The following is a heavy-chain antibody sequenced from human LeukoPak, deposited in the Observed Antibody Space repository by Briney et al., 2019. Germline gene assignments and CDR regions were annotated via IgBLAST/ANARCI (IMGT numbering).Heavy chain of an antibody. Sequence: GGSLRLSCAASGFTVSSNYMSWVRQAPGKGLEWVSGISGSGGSTYYVDSVKGRFTISRDNSKNTLYLQMNSLRAEDTAVYYCAKGHSGGWSHNFDYWGQGTLVTVSS. V-gene: IGHV3-23*01. CDR3: AKGHSGGWSHNFDY. D-gene: IGHD6-19*01. CDR1: GFTVSSNY. CDR2: ISGSGGST. J-gene: IGHJ4*02.